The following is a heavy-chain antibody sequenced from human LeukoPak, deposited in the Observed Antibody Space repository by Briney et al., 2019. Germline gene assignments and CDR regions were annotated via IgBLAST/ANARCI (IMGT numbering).Heavy chain of an antibody. D-gene: IGHD3-10*01. CDR3: ARSYGSGSYFDY. CDR1: GGSIRTDSYN. J-gene: IGHJ4*02. CDR2: IRYSGTT. V-gene: IGHV4-39*07. Sequence: PSETLSLTCTVSGGSIRTDSYNWGWIRQPPGKGLEWIASIRYSGTTYYNPSLKSRVTMSVDTSKNEFSLNLSSVTAADTAVFYCARSYGSGSYFDYWGQGILVTVSS.